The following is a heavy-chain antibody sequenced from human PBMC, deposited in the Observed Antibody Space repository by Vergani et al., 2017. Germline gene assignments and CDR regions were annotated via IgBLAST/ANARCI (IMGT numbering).Heavy chain of an antibody. J-gene: IGHJ4*02. Sequence: EVQLVESGGGLVQPGGSLRFSCAASGFTFSNYGMHWVRQAPGKGLEYVSAISSNGGSTYYANSVKGRFTISRDNSKNTVYLQMGSLRAEDMGVYYCARSLIPTVTTFDYWGQGTLVTVSS. CDR3: ARSLIPTVTTFDY. V-gene: IGHV3-64*01. CDR1: GFTFSNYG. D-gene: IGHD4-17*01. CDR2: ISSNGGST.